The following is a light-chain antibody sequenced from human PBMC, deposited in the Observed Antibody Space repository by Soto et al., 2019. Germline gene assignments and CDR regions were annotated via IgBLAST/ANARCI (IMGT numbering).Light chain of an antibody. V-gene: IGLV1-47*01. Sequence: QSVLTQPPSASGTPGQRVTISCSGSSSNIGSNYAYWYQQLPGTAPKPLIYRNNQRPSGVPDRFSGSKSGTSASLAISGLRSEDEAEYYCAAWDDSLSGVVFGGGTKLTVL. CDR2: RNN. CDR1: SSNIGSNY. J-gene: IGLJ2*01. CDR3: AAWDDSLSGVV.